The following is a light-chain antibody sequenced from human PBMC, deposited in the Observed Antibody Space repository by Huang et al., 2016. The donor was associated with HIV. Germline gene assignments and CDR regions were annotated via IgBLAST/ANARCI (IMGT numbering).Light chain of an antibody. CDR3: QQSDSIPRT. CDR1: HTINTY. CDR2: AAS. J-gene: IGKJ1*01. Sequence: DIQMTQSPSSLSASVGDRVTITCRASHTINTYLNWYHQKPGKAPKLLISAASRSHSGVPSRVSGSGSGTDFSLTISSLQPGDVATYYCQQSDSIPRTCGQGTRVEIK. V-gene: IGKV1-39*01.